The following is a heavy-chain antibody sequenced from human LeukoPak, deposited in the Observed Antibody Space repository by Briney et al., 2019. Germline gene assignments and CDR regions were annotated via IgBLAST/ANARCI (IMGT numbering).Heavy chain of an antibody. Sequence: ASVKVSCKASGYTFTSYDINWVRQATGQGLEWMGWMNPNSGNTGYAQKFQGRVTMTRNTSISTAYMELSSLRSEDTAVYYCARGAPITMIVVVTPYYYYYGMDVWGQGTTVTVSS. J-gene: IGHJ6*02. CDR1: GYTFTSYD. CDR2: MNPNSGNT. CDR3: ARGAPITMIVVVTPYYYYYGMDV. V-gene: IGHV1-8*01. D-gene: IGHD3-22*01.